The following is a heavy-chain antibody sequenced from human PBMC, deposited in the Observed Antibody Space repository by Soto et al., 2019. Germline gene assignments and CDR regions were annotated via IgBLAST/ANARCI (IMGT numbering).Heavy chain of an antibody. Sequence: GVSLRLSCAASGFTFSSYAMPWVRQAPGKGLEWVAVISYDGSNKYYADSVKGRFTISRDNSKNTLYLQMNSLRAEDTAVYYCARAGMEWLLSPYFDYWGQGTLVTVSS. J-gene: IGHJ4*02. CDR2: ISYDGSNK. V-gene: IGHV3-30-3*01. D-gene: IGHD3-3*01. CDR1: GFTFSSYA. CDR3: ARAGMEWLLSPYFDY.